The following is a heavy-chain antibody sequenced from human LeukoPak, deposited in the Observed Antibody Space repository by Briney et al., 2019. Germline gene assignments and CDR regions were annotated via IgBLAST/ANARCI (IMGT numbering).Heavy chain of an antibody. J-gene: IGHJ5*02. CDR3: AREARGGNWFDP. CDR2: VFYSGST. D-gene: IGHD3-16*01. V-gene: IGHV4-59*01. CDR1: GGSISSYY. Sequence: PSETLSLTCTVSGGSISSYYWTWIRQPPGKGLEWIGYVFYSGSTNYNPSLKSRVTISVDTSKNQFSLKLSSVTAADTAMYYCAREARGGNWFDPWGQGTLVTVSS.